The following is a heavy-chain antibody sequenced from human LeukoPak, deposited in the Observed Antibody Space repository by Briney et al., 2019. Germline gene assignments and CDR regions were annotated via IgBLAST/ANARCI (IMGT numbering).Heavy chain of an antibody. CDR1: GGSFNGYY. D-gene: IGHD2-21*02. CDR3: ARLVVTAPQYHYYLDV. J-gene: IGHJ6*03. V-gene: IGHV4-34*01. Sequence: PSETLSLTCNVSGGSFNGYYWTWIRQPPGEGLEWIAEINHIGTTNHNPSLKSRVTVSTDTSKRQFFLKLTSVTAADTALYYCARLVVTAPQYHYYLDVWGEGTTVTVSS. CDR2: INHIGTT.